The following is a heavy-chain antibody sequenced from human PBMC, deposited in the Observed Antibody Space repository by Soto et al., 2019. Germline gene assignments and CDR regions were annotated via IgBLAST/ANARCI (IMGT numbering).Heavy chain of an antibody. V-gene: IGHV1-69*13. CDR1: GGTFSSYA. CDR2: IIPIFGTA. J-gene: IGHJ4*02. D-gene: IGHD1-1*01. CDR3: ARDVGPGTPFDY. Sequence: GASVKVSCKASGGTFSSYAISWVRQAPGQGLEWMGGIIPIFGTANYAQKFQGRVTITADESTSTAYMELSSLRSEDTAVYYCARDVGPGTPFDYWGQGTLVTVSS.